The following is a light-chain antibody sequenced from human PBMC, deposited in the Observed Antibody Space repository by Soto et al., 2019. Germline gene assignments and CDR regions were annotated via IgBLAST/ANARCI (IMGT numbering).Light chain of an antibody. CDR3: QAWDSSTAV. Sequence: QSVLTQPRSVSGSPGQSVALSCTGTSSDVGGYNYVSWYQQHPGKAPKLMIYDVSKRPSGVPDRFSGSNSGNTATLTISGTQAMDEADYYCQAWDSSTAVFGTGTKVTVL. CDR1: SSDVGGYNY. V-gene: IGLV2-11*01. J-gene: IGLJ1*01. CDR2: DVS.